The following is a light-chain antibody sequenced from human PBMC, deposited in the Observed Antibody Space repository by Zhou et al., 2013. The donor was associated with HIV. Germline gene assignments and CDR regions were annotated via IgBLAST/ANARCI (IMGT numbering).Light chain of an antibody. Sequence: IVLTQSPGTLSLSPGERATLSCRASQSVTSELAWYQQKPGQAPRLLIYGASSRATGIPDRFSGSGSGTDFTLTISRLEPEDFAVYHCQQYGSSPWTFGQGTKVGNQT. V-gene: IGKV3-20*01. CDR2: GAS. CDR3: QQYGSSPWT. J-gene: IGKJ1*01. CDR1: QSVTSE.